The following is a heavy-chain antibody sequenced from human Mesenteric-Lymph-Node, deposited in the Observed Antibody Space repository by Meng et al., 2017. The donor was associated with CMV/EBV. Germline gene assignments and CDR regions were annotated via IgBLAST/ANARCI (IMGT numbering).Heavy chain of an antibody. J-gene: IGHJ5*02. D-gene: IGHD2-2*01. CDR1: SSYY. Sequence: SSYYLGWIRQVPGKGLEWIGEINHMRGITYYPSLLQRGVTFADTNMNKFSLKLITVPASDTAVDYYAGGPPRGDCNTTICVSNWFDPWGHGTLVTVSS. CDR3: AGGPPRGDCNTTICVSNWFDP. CDR2: INHMRGI. V-gene: IGHV4-34*01.